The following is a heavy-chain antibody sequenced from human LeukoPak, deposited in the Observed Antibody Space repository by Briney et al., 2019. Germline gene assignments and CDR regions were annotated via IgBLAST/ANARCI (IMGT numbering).Heavy chain of an antibody. V-gene: IGHV3-74*01. J-gene: IGHJ4*02. CDR2: INSDGSST. CDR3: ARDYTGTGYSSGCYDY. Sequence: PAGSLRLSCAASGFTFNSYWMHWVRQAPGKGLVWVSRINSDGSSTSYADSVKGRLTISRDNAKNTLYLQMNSLRAEDTAVYYCARDYTGTGYSSGCYDYWGQGTLVTVSS. CDR1: GFTFNSYW. D-gene: IGHD6-19*01.